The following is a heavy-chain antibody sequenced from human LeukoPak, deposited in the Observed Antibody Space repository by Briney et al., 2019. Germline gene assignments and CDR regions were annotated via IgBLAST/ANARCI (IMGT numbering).Heavy chain of an antibody. CDR1: GGSFSTYY. D-gene: IGHD1-26*01. V-gene: IGHV4-59*01. CDR3: ARGQGGNYYLNYFDY. Sequence: SETLSLTCTVTGGSFSTYYWSWIRQPPGKGVEWIGHFYYSGSTNYNPSLKSRVTISVDTSRNQFSLKLTSVTAADTAVYYCARGQGGNYYLNYFDYWGQEPWSPSPQ. J-gene: IGHJ4*01. CDR2: FYYSGST.